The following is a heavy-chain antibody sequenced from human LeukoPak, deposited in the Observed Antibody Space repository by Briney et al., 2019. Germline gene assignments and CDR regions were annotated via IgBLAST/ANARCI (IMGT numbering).Heavy chain of an antibody. D-gene: IGHD7-27*01. CDR2: ISSSDGST. V-gene: IGHV3-23*01. Sequence: GGSLRLSCAASGFIFSDYQMNWVRQVPGKGLEWVSGISSSDGSTYYADSVKGRFTVSRDDSKNTLYLQMNSLRAEDTAVYYCAKDGGLWVSAHWGDSWGRGTLVTVSS. J-gene: IGHJ4*02. CDR1: GFIFSDYQ. CDR3: AKDGGLWVSAHWGDS.